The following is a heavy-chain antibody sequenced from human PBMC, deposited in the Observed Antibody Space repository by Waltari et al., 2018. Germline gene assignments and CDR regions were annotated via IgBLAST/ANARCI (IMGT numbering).Heavy chain of an antibody. CDR1: GVSITSSRQS. CDR2: VSYSGTT. Sequence: QLQLQESGPRLVRPSETLSLPFLLTGVSITSSRQSWPRIRQSPGQGLEWIGTVSYSGTTSISPSLKSRVSVSRDTSKNQVALILGAVTAADMAVYYCATYIGASVGTAAFDVWGQGTMVTVSS. D-gene: IGHD5-12*01. J-gene: IGHJ3*01. CDR3: ATYIGASVGTAAFDV. V-gene: IGHV4-39*01.